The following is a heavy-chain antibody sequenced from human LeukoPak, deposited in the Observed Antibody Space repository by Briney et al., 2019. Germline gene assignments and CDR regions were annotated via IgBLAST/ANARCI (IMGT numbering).Heavy chain of an antibody. J-gene: IGHJ4*02. CDR2: ISSSGTYV. CDR1: GFTFSSYS. V-gene: IGHV3-21*01. CDR3: ARIGTSDY. Sequence: PGGSLRLSCAASGFTFSSYSMNWVRQAPGKGLEWVSSISSSGTYVYYADSVKGRFTISRDNAENTLYLQMNSLRAEDTAVYYCARIGTSDYWGQGTLVTVSS. D-gene: IGHD2-8*01.